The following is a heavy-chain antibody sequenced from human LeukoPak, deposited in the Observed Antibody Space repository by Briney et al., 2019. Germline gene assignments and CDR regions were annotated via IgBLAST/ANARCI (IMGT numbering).Heavy chain of an antibody. CDR1: GFTFSDYY. V-gene: IGHV3-11*01. CDR2: ISSSGSTI. CDR3: AGVSSYYCFDY. J-gene: IGHJ4*02. Sequence: GGSLRLSCAASGFTFSDYYMSWIRQAPGKGLEWVSYISSSGSTIYYADSVKGRFTISRDNAKNSLYLQMNSLRAEDTAVYYCAGVSSYYCFDYWGQGTLVTVSS. D-gene: IGHD2/OR15-2a*01.